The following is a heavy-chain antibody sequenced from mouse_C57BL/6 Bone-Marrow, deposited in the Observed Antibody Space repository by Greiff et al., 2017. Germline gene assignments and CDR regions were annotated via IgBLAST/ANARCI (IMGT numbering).Heavy chain of an antibody. V-gene: IGHV5-6*01. CDR3: ARPLYDGYYFDY. D-gene: IGHD2-3*01. CDR1: GFTFSSYG. CDR2: ISSGGSYT. Sequence: DVHLVESGGDLVKPGGSLKLSCAASGFTFSSYGMSWVRQTPDKRLEWVATISSGGSYTYYPDSVKGRFTISRDNAKNTLYLQMSSLKSEDTAMYYCARPLYDGYYFDYWGQGTTLTVSS. J-gene: IGHJ2*01.